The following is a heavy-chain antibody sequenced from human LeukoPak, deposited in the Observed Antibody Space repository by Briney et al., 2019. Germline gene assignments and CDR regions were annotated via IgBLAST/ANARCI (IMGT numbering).Heavy chain of an antibody. CDR3: ATRSSTLAAARCFGD. V-gene: IGHV4-59*08. D-gene: IGHD6-6*01. CDR1: GGSISSYY. CDR2: IYYSGST. Sequence: PSETLSLTCTVSGGSISSYYWNWIRQPRGKGLEWIGYIYYSGSTNYNPSLKSRVTISVDTSKNHFSLSLTSVTAADTAVYYCATRSSTLAAARCFGDWGQGTVVTVSS. J-gene: IGHJ4*03.